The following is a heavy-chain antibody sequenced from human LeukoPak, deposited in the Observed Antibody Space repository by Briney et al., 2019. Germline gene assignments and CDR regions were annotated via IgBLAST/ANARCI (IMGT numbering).Heavy chain of an antibody. CDR2: IYYSGST. CDR1: GGSISSSSYY. J-gene: IGHJ4*02. Sequence: SETLSLTCTVSGGSISSSSYYWGWIRQPPGKGLEWIGSIYYSGSTYYNPSLKSRVTMSVDTSKNQFSLKLSSVTAADTAVYYCARGRRSSSSCFNYWGQGTLVTVSS. D-gene: IGHD6-6*01. V-gene: IGHV4-39*07. CDR3: ARGRRSSSSCFNY.